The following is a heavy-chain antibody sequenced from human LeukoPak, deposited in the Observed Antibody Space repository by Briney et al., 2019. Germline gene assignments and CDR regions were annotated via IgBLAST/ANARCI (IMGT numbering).Heavy chain of an antibody. D-gene: IGHD2-2*01. CDR2: ITSDGSFT. Sequence: GGSLRLSCAASGYTFSTYWMHWVRQAPGKGLAWVSRITSDGSFTTYADSVKGRFTISRDNAKNTVYLQMNNLRAEDTAIYYCATDNKYAPSYWGQGTLVTVSS. CDR1: GYTFSTYW. J-gene: IGHJ4*02. V-gene: IGHV3-74*01. CDR3: ATDNKYAPSY.